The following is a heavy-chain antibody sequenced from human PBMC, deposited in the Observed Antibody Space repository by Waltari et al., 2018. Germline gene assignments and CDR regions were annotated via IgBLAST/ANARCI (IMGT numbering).Heavy chain of an antibody. CDR2: ISYEGTNK. V-gene: IGHV3-30*18. Sequence: QVQLVESGGGVVQPGRSLRLSCAASGFSFSTYGMHWVRQAPGKGLEWVAVISYEGTNKFYAHSVQGRFTISRDNSKNTLYLQMNSLRPEYTAVYYCAKVDSSSFDHWGQGALVTVSS. CDR1: GFSFSTYG. D-gene: IGHD6-13*01. J-gene: IGHJ4*02. CDR3: AKVDSSSFDH.